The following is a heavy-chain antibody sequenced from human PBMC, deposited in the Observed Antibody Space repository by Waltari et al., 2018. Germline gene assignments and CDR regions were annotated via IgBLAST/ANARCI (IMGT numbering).Heavy chain of an antibody. CDR2: FSDDGQTS. CDR1: GFTFSTYA. J-gene: IGHJ6*03. V-gene: IGHV3-23*04. Sequence: EARLEESGGGLEQPGKSLRLSCSASGFTFSTYAMTWVRQAPGKGLGWVSSFSDDGQTSFYADSVKGRCIISRDNSKSTLFLHLNSLRGDDTARYYCAKGIRATATYFYMDVWGKGTTVTVSS. CDR3: AKGIRATATYFYMDV. D-gene: IGHD3-10*01.